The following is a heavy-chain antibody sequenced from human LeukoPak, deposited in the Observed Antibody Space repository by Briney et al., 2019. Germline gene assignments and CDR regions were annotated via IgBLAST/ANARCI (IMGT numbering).Heavy chain of an antibody. J-gene: IGHJ4*02. Sequence: GGSLRLSCAASGFTFSSYGMHWVRQAPGKGLEWVAVIXYDGSNKYYADSVKGRFTISRDNSKNTLYLQMNSLRAEDTAVYYXATPVGEQLLYXPSXFDYWGQGTLVTVSS. CDR2: IXYDGSNK. CDR3: ATPVGEQLLYXPSXFDY. D-gene: IGHD2-2*02. V-gene: IGHV3-33*08. CDR1: GFTFSSYG.